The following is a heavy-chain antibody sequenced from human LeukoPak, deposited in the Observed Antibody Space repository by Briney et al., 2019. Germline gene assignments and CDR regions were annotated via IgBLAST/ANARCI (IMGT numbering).Heavy chain of an antibody. J-gene: IGHJ5*02. D-gene: IGHD4-17*01. CDR3: ARAPYGDYRNWFDP. Sequence: SETLSLTCTVSGGSISSYYWSWIRQPPGKGLEWIGYIYYSGSTNYNPSLKSRVTISVDTSKNQFSLKLSSVTAADTAVYYCARAPYGDYRNWFDPWGQGTLVTVSS. CDR2: IYYSGST. CDR1: GGSISSYY. V-gene: IGHV4-59*01.